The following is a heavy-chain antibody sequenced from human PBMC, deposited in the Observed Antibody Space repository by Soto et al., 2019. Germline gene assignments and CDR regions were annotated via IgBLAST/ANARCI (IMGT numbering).Heavy chain of an antibody. D-gene: IGHD3-22*01. CDR1: GFTFSGYA. CDR3: AKNRGLVTTSWHLDY. V-gene: IGHV3-23*01. J-gene: IGHJ4*02. Sequence: EVQLLESGGDLVQPGRSLRLSCAASGFTFSGYAMSWVRQAPGKGLEWVSVIHGGGNSAYYADSVKGRFTISRDNSKNTLYLEMSSLRGEDTAVYCCAKNRGLVTTSWHLDYWGQGTLVTVSS. CDR2: IHGGGNSA.